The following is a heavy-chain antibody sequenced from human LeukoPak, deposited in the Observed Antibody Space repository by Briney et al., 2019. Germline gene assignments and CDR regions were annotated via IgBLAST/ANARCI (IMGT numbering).Heavy chain of an antibody. CDR1: GSTFSSYS. J-gene: IGHJ4*02. V-gene: IGHV3-21*01. CDR3: AGKNEYSYGSIFDY. CDR2: ISSSSSYI. D-gene: IGHD5-18*01. Sequence: GGSLRLSCAASGSTFSSYSINWVRQAPGKGLEWVSCISSSSSYIYYADSVKGRFTISRDNAKNSLYLQMNSLRAEDTAVYYCAGKNEYSYGSIFDYWGQGTLVTVSS.